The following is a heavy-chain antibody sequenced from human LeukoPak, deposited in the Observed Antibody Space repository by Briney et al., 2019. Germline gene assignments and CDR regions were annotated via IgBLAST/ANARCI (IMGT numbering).Heavy chain of an antibody. CDR1: GGSISVSSYY. V-gene: IGHV4-4*07. CDR2: IHLSGSS. J-gene: IGHJ4*02. Sequence: SETLSLTCTVSGGSISVSSYYWSWIRQPAGKGLEWIGRIHLSGSSDYNPSLKRRVTMSVDRSNHQLSLKLSSVTAADTAVYFCARDEVATYDTSGYYYSEGFDYWGQGTLVTVSS. D-gene: IGHD3-22*01. CDR3: ARDEVATYDTSGYYYSEGFDY.